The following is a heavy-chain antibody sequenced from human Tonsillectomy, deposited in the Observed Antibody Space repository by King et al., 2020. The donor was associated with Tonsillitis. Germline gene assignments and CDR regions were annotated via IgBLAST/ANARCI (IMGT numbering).Heavy chain of an antibody. CDR2: ISSSGSTI. CDR3: AREDDSRFCYDY. D-gene: IGHD3-3*01. V-gene: IGHV3-48*03. CDR1: GFTFSSFE. J-gene: IGHJ4*02. Sequence: MQLVQSGGGLVQPGGSLRLSCAASGFTFSSFEMNWVRQAPGKGLEWVSYISSSGSTIYYADSVMGRFTISRDNAKNSLYLQMNSLRAEDTAVYYCAREDDSRFCYDYWGQGTLVTVPS.